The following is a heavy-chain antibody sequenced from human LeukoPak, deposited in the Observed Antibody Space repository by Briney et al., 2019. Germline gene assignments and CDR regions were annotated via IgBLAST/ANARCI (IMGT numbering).Heavy chain of an antibody. V-gene: IGHV3-15*01. D-gene: IGHD3-22*01. CDR3: TQGSGFYYDY. CDR2: IRSKKDGGTT. J-gene: IGHJ4*02. CDR1: GFTFSSYA. Sequence: PGGSLRLSCAASGFTFSSYAMSWVRQAPGKGLEWVGRIRSKKDGGTTEFVAPVRGRFTISRDDSQNTLYLQMNSLTSDDTAVYYCTQGSGFYYDYWGQGTLVTVSS.